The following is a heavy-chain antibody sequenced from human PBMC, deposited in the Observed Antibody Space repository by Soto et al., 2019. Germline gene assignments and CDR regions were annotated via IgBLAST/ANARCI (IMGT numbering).Heavy chain of an antibody. V-gene: IGHV3-23*01. J-gene: IGHJ5*02. CDR1: GFTFGTTD. CDR2: MDGSGGIT. D-gene: IGHD3-10*01. Sequence: GGSLRLSCAASGFTFGTTDMSWVRQAPGEGLEWVSTMDGSGGITYYADSVKGRFTISRDNSRNTVYLQMNSLRGDDTALYYCVKNSGWFNTWGQGALVTVSS. CDR3: VKNSGWFNT.